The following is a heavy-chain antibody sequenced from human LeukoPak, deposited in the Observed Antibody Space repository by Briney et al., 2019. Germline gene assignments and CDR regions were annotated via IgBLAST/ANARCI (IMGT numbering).Heavy chain of an antibody. CDR3: ARDSSSSGGGWSDP. D-gene: IGHD6-6*01. CDR2: IYSGGST. CDR1: GFTVSSNY. V-gene: IGHV3-53*01. Sequence: PGGSLRLSCAASGFTVSSNYMSWVRQAPGKGLEWASVIYSGGSTYYADSVKGRFTISRDNSKNTLYLQMNSLRAEDTAVYYCARDSSSSGGGWSDPWGQGTLVTVSS. J-gene: IGHJ5*02.